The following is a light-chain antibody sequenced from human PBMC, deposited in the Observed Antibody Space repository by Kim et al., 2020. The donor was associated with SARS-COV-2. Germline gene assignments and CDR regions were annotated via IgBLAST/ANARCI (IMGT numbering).Light chain of an antibody. V-gene: IGLV2-11*01. CDR1: SSDVGGYNY. J-gene: IGLJ1*01. CDR3: CSYAGGYRYD. Sequence: QSALTQPRSVSGSPGQSVTISCTGTSSDVGGYNYVSWYQQHPGKAPKLMIYDVSKRPSGVPDRFSGSKAGNTASLTISGLQAEDEADYCCCSYAGGYRYDFGTGTKVTV. CDR2: DVS.